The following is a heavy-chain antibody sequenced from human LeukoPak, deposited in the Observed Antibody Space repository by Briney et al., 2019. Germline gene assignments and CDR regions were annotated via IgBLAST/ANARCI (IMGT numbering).Heavy chain of an antibody. V-gene: IGHV3-15*01. CDR3: TTRTHYYDSSGPRTVGY. CDR1: GFTFSNAW. Sequence: GGSLRLPCAASGFTFSNAWMSWVRQAPGKGLEWVGRIKSKADGGTTDYAAPVKGRFTISRDDSKNTLYLQMNSLKTEDTAVYYCTTRTHYYDSSGPRTVGYWGQGTLVTVSS. J-gene: IGHJ4*02. D-gene: IGHD3-22*01. CDR2: IKSKADGGTT.